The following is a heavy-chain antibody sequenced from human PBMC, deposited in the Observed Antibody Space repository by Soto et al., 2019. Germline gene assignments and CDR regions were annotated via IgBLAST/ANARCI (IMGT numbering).Heavy chain of an antibody. CDR1: GFTFSGSA. Sequence: EVQLVESGGGLVQPGGSLKLSCAASGFTFSGSAMHWVRQASGKGLEWVGRIRSKANSYATAYAASVKGRFTISRDDSKNTAYQQMNILKTEDTAVYYCTSYTDSSGYYYYYGMDVWGQGTTVTVSS. D-gene: IGHD3-22*01. J-gene: IGHJ6*02. CDR3: TSYTDSSGYYYYYGMDV. CDR2: IRSKANSYAT. V-gene: IGHV3-73*01.